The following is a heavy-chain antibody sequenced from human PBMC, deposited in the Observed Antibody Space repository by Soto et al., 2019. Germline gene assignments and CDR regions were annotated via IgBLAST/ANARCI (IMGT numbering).Heavy chain of an antibody. J-gene: IGHJ4*02. Sequence: QMQLVQSGPEVKKPGTSVKVSCKASGFTFTSSAVQWVRQARGQRLEWIGWIVVGSGNTNYAQKFQERVTITRDMSKSTAYMELSSLRSEDTAVYYCALFFGVPAAMAFDYWGQGTLVTVSS. V-gene: IGHV1-58*01. D-gene: IGHD2-2*01. CDR3: ALFFGVPAAMAFDY. CDR1: GFTFTSSA. CDR2: IVVGSGNT.